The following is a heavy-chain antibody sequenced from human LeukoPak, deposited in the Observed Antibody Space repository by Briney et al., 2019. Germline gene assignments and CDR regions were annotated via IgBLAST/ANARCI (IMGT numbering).Heavy chain of an antibody. CDR3: ARDASRYCSGGNCYSGLLGYFDY. CDR2: ISRSSSTI. J-gene: IGHJ4*02. V-gene: IGHV3-48*01. CDR1: GFTFSNYN. D-gene: IGHD2-15*01. Sequence: GGSLRLSCAASGFTFSNYNMNWVRQAPGKGLEWVSYISRSSSTIKYADSVKGRFTISRDNAKNSLYLQMNSLRAEDTAVYYCARDASRYCSGGNCYSGLLGYFDYWGQGTLVTVSS.